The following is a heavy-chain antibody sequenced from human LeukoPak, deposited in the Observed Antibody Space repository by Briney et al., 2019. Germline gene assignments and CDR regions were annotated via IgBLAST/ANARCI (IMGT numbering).Heavy chain of an antibody. Sequence: GGSLRLSCAASGFTFSSYGMHWVRQAPGKGLEWVAVISYDGSNKYYADSVKGRFTISRDNSENTLYLQMNSLRAEDTAVYYCAKGGIVGATVFDYWGQGTLVTVSS. V-gene: IGHV3-30*18. CDR2: ISYDGSNK. CDR3: AKGGIVGATVFDY. CDR1: GFTFSSYG. J-gene: IGHJ4*02. D-gene: IGHD1-26*01.